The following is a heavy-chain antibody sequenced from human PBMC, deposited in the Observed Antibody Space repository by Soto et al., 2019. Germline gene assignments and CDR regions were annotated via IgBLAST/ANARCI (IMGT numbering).Heavy chain of an antibody. J-gene: IGHJ4*02. Sequence: GGSLRLSCVGSGFTFRSDVMAWVRQAPGKGLEWVSGISGSGDRTFYADSVKGRFTVSRDNSKNTLYLQMISLRPEDTAIYYCVKQAHGLDGVAFDYWGQGTQVTVSS. CDR3: VKQAHGLDGVAFDY. CDR2: ISGSGDRT. D-gene: IGHD2-15*01. V-gene: IGHV3-23*01. CDR1: GFTFRSDV.